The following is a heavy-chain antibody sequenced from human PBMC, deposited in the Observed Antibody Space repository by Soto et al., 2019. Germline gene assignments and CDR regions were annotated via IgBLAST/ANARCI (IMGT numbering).Heavy chain of an antibody. Sequence: QVQLVESGGGLVKPGGSLRLSCAASGFTFSDYYMSWIRQAPGKGLEWVSYISSSSSYTNYADSVKGRFTLSRDNAKNSLYLQMNSLRAEDTAVYYCASQLERDAFDIWGQGTMVTVSS. V-gene: IGHV3-11*06. D-gene: IGHD1-1*01. CDR3: ASQLERDAFDI. J-gene: IGHJ3*02. CDR2: ISSSSSYT. CDR1: GFTFSDYY.